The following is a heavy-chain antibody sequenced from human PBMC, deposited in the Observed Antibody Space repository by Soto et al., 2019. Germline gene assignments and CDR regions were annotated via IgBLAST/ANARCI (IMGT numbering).Heavy chain of an antibody. D-gene: IGHD2-2*01. J-gene: IGHJ6*02. Sequence: GGSLRLSCAASGFTVSSNYMSWVRQAPGKGLEWVSVIYSGGSTYYADSVKGRFTISRHNSKNTLYLQMNSLRAEDTAVYYCARDRRGYCSSTSCANPYYYGMDVWGQGTTVTVSS. CDR2: IYSGGST. CDR1: GFTVSSNY. V-gene: IGHV3-53*04. CDR3: ARDRRGYCSSTSCANPYYYGMDV.